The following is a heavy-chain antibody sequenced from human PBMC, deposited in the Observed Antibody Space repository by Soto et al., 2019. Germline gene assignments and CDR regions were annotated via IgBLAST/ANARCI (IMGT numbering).Heavy chain of an antibody. D-gene: IGHD2-2*01. CDR3: AREIRGVYCSSTSCYGDY. V-gene: IGHV3-20*04. CDR2: INWNGGST. Sequence: GGSLRLSCAASGFTFDDYGMSWVRQAPGKGLEWVSGINWNGGSTGYADSVKGRFTISRDNAKNSLYLQMNSLRAEDTALYYCAREIRGVYCSSTSCYGDYWGQGTLVTVS. CDR1: GFTFDDYG. J-gene: IGHJ4*02.